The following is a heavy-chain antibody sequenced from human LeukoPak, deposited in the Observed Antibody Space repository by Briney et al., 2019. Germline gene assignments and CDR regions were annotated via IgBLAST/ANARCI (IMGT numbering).Heavy chain of an antibody. Sequence: ASVKVSCKASGYTFTGYYMHWVRQAPGQGLEWMGRINPNSGGTNYAQKFQGRVTMTRDTSISTAYMELSRLRSDDTAVYYCARLGIVVVMYRQFDYWGQGTLVTVSS. J-gene: IGHJ4*02. CDR3: ARLGIVVVMYRQFDY. CDR2: INPNSGGT. CDR1: GYTFTGYY. V-gene: IGHV1-2*06. D-gene: IGHD3-22*01.